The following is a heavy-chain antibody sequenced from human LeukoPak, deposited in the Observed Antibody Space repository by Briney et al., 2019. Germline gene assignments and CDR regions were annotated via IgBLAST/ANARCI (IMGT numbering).Heavy chain of an antibody. D-gene: IGHD3-9*01. J-gene: IGHJ4*02. CDR2: IRSDGSNK. V-gene: IGHV3-30*02. Sequence: GGSLRLSCEASGFSSSEYGMHWVRQGPGKRLEWVAFIRSDGSNKYYADSVKGRFTVSRDNSKKTLYLQMNSLRGEDTAVYYCASSSNDWTNFDYWGQGTLVTVSS. CDR1: GFSSSEYG. CDR3: ASSSNDWTNFDY.